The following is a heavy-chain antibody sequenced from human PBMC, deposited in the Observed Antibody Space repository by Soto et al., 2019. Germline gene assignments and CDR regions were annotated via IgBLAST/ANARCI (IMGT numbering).Heavy chain of an antibody. CDR3: ARVGSGSYYKGPTYYFDY. J-gene: IGHJ4*02. V-gene: IGHV4-34*01. Sequence: PSETLSLTCAVYGGSFSGYYWSWIRQPPGKGLEWIGEINHSGSTNYNPSLKSRVTISVDTSKNQFSLKLSSVTAADTAVYYCARVGSGSYYKGPTYYFDYWGQGTLVTVSS. CDR2: INHSGST. CDR1: GGSFSGYY. D-gene: IGHD3-10*01.